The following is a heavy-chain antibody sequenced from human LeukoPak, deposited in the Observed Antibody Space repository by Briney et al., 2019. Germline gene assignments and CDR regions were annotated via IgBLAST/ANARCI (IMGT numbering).Heavy chain of an antibody. D-gene: IGHD5-24*01. CDR1: GGSISYYY. Sequence: SETLSLTCSVSGGSISYYYWSWIRQPAGKGLEWIGRIYASGSTNYNPSLKSRVTMSLDTSKNQFSLNVSSVTAADTAVYYCARDKGGYKNGGFDFWGQGTLVTVSS. J-gene: IGHJ4*02. CDR2: IYASGST. V-gene: IGHV4-4*07. CDR3: ARDKGGYKNGGFDF.